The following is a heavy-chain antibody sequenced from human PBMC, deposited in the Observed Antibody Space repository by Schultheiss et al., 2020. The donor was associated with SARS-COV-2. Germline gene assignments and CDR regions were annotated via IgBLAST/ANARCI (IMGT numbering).Heavy chain of an antibody. D-gene: IGHD3-10*01. CDR1: GGSISSGGYY. CDR3: ATKRGRGYYYSSGSYSPFDY. Sequence: SQTLSLTCTVSGGSISSGGYYWSWIRQHPGKGLEWIGYIYYSGSTNYNPSLKSRVTISADTSKNQFSLKLSSVTAADTAVYYCATKRGRGYYYSSGSYSPFDYWGQGTLVTVSS. V-gene: IGHV4-61*08. J-gene: IGHJ4*02. CDR2: IYYSGST.